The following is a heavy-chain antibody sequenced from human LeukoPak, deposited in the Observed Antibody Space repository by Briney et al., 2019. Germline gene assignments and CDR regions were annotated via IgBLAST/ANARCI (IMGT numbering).Heavy chain of an antibody. J-gene: IGHJ6*02. D-gene: IGHD5-18*01. CDR2: MNPNSGNT. CDR1: GYTFTSYD. CDR3: ARGGTAMAFQYYYGMDV. V-gene: IGHV1-8*01. Sequence: GASVKVSCKASGYTFTSYDINWVQQATGQGLEWMGWMNPNSGNTGYAQKFQGRVTMTRNTSISTAYMELSSLRSEDTAVYYCARGGTAMAFQYYYGMDVWGQGTTVTVSS.